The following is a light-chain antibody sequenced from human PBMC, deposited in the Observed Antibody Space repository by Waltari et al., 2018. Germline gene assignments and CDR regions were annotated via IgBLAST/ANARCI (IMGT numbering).Light chain of an antibody. CDR3: CSFASGTAFV. CDR1: TVDVAHLNY. V-gene: IGLV2-23*02. Sequence: HSALTQPASVSGSLGRSITISCTGTTVDVAHLNYVSRYRQSPAKVPKLVIYEVNKRPSGVSNRFSGSKSGNTASLTISGLQPEDESDSYFCSFASGTAFVFGSGTTITVL. J-gene: IGLJ1*01. CDR2: EVN.